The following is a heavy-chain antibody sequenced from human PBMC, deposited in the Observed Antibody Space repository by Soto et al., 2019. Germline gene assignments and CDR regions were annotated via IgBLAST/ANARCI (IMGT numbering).Heavy chain of an antibody. CDR2: INHSGST. J-gene: IGHJ6*02. V-gene: IGHV4-34*01. CDR3: ARGRRSYGMDV. CDR1: GGSFSGSD. Sequence: SETLSLTCAVYGGSFSGSDWSWIRQPPGKGLEWIGEINHSGSTNYNPSLKSRVTISVDTSKNQFSLKLSSVTAADTAVYYCARGRRSYGMDVWGQGTTVT.